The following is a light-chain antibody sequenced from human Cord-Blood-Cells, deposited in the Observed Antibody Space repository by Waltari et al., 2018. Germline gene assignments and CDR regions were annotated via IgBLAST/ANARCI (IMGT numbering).Light chain of an antibody. CDR2: WAS. V-gene: IGKV4-1*01. J-gene: IGKJ4*01. CDR1: QSVLYSSNNKNY. CDR3: QQYYSTPLT. Sequence: DIVLNQSPDSLAVSLGERATINSKSSQSVLYSSNNKNYLAWYQQKPGQPPKLLIYWASTRESGVPDRFSGSGSGTDFTLTISSLQAEDVAVYYCQQYYSTPLTFGGGTKVEIK.